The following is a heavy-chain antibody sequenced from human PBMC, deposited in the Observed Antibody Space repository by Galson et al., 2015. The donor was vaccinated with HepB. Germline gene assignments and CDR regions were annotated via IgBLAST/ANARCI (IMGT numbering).Heavy chain of an antibody. D-gene: IGHD5-12*01. J-gene: IGHJ4*02. CDR2: IWYDGSNK. CDR1: GFTFSSYG. CDR3: ARGGRGYRGLHYFDY. Sequence: SLRLSCAASGFTFSSYGMNWVRQAPGKGLEWVTVIWYDGSNKYYEDSVKGRFTISRDNSKNTLYLQMNSLRAGDTAVYYCARGGRGYRGLHYFDYWGQGTLVTVSS. V-gene: IGHV3-33*01.